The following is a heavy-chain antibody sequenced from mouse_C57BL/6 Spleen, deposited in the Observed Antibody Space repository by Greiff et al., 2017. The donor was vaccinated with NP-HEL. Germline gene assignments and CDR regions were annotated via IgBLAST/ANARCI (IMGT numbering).Heavy chain of an antibody. V-gene: IGHV1-50*01. Sequence: VQLQQPGAELVKPGASVKLSCKASGYTFTSYWMQWVKQRPGQGLEWIGEIDPSDSYTNYNQKFKGKATLTVDTSSSTAYMQRSSLTSEDSAVYYCARLNDGAMDYWGQGTSVTVSS. CDR3: ARLNDGAMDY. CDR1: GYTFTSYW. CDR2: IDPSDSYT. J-gene: IGHJ4*01. D-gene: IGHD2-12*01.